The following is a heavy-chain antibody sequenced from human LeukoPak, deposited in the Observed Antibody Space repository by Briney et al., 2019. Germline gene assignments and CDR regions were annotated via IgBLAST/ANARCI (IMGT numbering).Heavy chain of an antibody. Sequence: PGGSLRLSCAASGFTFTNYAMSWVRQAPGKGLEWVSGISDSDGSTYYADSVKGRFTISRDNSKNTLYLQMNSLRAEDSAVYYCAKDNEGATNYFYHYYMDVWGKGTTVTVSS. V-gene: IGHV3-23*01. CDR3: AKDNEGATNYFYHYYMDV. CDR1: GFTFTNYA. CDR2: ISDSDGST. D-gene: IGHD1-26*01. J-gene: IGHJ6*03.